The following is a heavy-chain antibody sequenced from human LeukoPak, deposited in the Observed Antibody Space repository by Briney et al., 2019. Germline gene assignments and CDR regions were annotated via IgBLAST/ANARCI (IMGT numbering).Heavy chain of an antibody. Sequence: SETLSLTCAVYGGSFSGYYWSWIRQPPGKGLEWIGXINHSGSTNYNPSLKSRVTISVDTSKNQFSLKVSSVTAADTAVYYCASVAAAGPPEGAFDIWGQGTMVTVSS. D-gene: IGHD6-13*01. J-gene: IGHJ3*02. CDR1: GGSFSGYY. CDR2: INHSGST. V-gene: IGHV4-34*01. CDR3: ASVAAAGPPEGAFDI.